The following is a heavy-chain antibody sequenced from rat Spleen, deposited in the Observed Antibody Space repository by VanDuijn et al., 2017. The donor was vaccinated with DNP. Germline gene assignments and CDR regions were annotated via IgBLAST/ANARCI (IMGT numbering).Heavy chain of an antibody. V-gene: IGHV3-1*01. CDR2: IRYSGST. CDR3: ARYPNWEEYWYFDF. D-gene: IGHD5-1*01. Sequence: EVQLQESGPGLVKPSQSLSLTCSVTGYPIISNYWGWIRKFPGNKMEWIGHIRYSGSTSYNPSLKSRISITRDTSKNQFFLQLNSVTTEDKATYYCARYPNWEEYWYFDFWGPGTMVTVSS. J-gene: IGHJ1*01. CDR1: GYPIISNY.